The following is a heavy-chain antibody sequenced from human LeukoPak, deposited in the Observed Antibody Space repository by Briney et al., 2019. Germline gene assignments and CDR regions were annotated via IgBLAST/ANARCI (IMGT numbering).Heavy chain of an antibody. CDR3: ARELRFGELFSFDY. CDR1: GFTFNDYY. J-gene: IGHJ4*02. CDR2: ISSSGSTI. D-gene: IGHD3-10*01. Sequence: PGGSLRLSCAASGFTFNDYYMSWIRQAPGKGLEWVSYISSSGSTIYYADSVKGRFTISRDNAKNSLYLQMNSLRAEDTAVYYCARELRFGELFSFDYWGQGTLVTVSS. V-gene: IGHV3-11*04.